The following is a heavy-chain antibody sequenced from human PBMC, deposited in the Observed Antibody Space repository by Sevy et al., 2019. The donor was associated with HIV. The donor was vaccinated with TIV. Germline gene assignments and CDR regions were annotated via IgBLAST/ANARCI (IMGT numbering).Heavy chain of an antibody. CDR2: IYYSGST. Sequence: SETLSLTCTVSGGSISSYYWSWIRQPPGKGLEWIGYIYYSGSTNYNPSLKSRVTISVDTSKNQFSLKLSSVTAADTAVYYCARDSRGGGVYYYYMDVWGKGTTVTVSS. D-gene: IGHD3-16*01. J-gene: IGHJ6*03. CDR1: GGSISSYY. V-gene: IGHV4-59*01. CDR3: ARDSRGGGVYYYYMDV.